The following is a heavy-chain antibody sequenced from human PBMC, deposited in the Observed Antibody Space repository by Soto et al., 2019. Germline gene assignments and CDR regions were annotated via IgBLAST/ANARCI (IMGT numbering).Heavy chain of an antibody. CDR1: GGSISKFY. V-gene: IGHV4-4*07. CDR2: VYATGTT. J-gene: IGHJ5*02. Sequence: QVQLQESGPGVVKPSETLSLSCSVSGGSISKFYWSWIRKTAGKGLEWMGRVYATGTTDSNPSLRSRVSMSVDISKKTLSLRLTSVTAADTGVYYCVRDGSKTLRDWFDPWGQGKLVTVSS. CDR3: VRDGSKTLRDWFDP.